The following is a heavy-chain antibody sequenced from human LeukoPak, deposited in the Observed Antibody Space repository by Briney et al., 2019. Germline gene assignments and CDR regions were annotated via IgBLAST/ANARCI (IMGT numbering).Heavy chain of an antibody. CDR3: AREAAAGTFYFDY. D-gene: IGHD6-13*01. J-gene: IGHJ4*02. CDR2: IYASGTT. Sequence: SETLSLTCIVSGDSISNYYWSWIPQPAGKGLEWIGRIYASGTTNYNPSLKSRVTMSVETSKNQFSLTLTSVTAAHTAVYYCAREAAAGTFYFDYWGQASLVTVSS. V-gene: IGHV4-4*07. CDR1: GDSISNYY.